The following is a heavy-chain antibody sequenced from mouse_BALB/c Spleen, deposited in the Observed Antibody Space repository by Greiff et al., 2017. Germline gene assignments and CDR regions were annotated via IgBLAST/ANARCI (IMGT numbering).Heavy chain of an antibody. V-gene: IGHV5-6-4*01. J-gene: IGHJ3*01. CDR1: GFTFSSYA. D-gene: IGHD1-1*02. CDR2: ISSGGSYT. CDR3: AREVGP. Sequence: EVMLVESGGGLVKPGGSLKLSCAASGFTFSSYAMSWVRQTPEKRLEWVATISSGGSYTYYPDSVKGRFTISRDNAKNTLYLQMSSLKSEDTAMYYCAREVGPWGQGTLVTVSA.